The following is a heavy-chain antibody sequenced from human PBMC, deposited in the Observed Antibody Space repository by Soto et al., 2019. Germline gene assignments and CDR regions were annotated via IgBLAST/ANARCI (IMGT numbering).Heavy chain of an antibody. V-gene: IGHV3-30*03. CDR1: GLTFNTYA. J-gene: IGHJ1*01. D-gene: IGHD2-2*01. CDR3: ASGRGYCSESSCSYFDYFQH. CDR2: ISNDGSNK. Sequence: QVQLVESGGGVGQPGTSLRLSCAASGLTFNTYAMNWIRLAPGKGLEWVAVISNDGSNKYYADSVKGRFTISRDNSKNTVYLQMNSLRGEDTGVYYCASGRGYCSESSCSYFDYFQHWGQRALVIVSS.